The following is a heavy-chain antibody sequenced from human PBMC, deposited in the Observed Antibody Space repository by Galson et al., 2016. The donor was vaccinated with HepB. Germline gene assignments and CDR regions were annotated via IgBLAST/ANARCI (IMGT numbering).Heavy chain of an antibody. V-gene: IGHV3-43*02. CDR1: GFIFDDYG. Sequence: SLRLSCAASGFIFDDYGMHWVRQTPGKGLEWVSLINAQNDRTYYAVSVKGRFTVSRDNSKNTLYLQMKSLKIEDTALYYCAQHGGAGNSADYNGMNVWGQGPTFTFSS. CDR2: INAQNDRT. D-gene: IGHD4-23*01. CDR3: AQHGGAGNSADYNGMNV. J-gene: IGHJ6*02.